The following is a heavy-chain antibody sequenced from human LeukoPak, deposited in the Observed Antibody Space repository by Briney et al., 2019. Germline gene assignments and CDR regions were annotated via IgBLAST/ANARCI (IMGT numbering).Heavy chain of an antibody. J-gene: IGHJ4*02. CDR2: ISGSGGST. Sequence: GGSVRLSCAASGFNFSSYAMSWVRQPPGKGLVWVSVISGSGGSTYSAESVKGRFTISRDNSKNTLYLQMNSLRVEDTAVYYCAKGPRASGWTYFDYWGQGTLVTVS. V-gene: IGHV3-23*01. D-gene: IGHD6-19*01. CDR3: AKGPRASGWTYFDY. CDR1: GFNFSSYA.